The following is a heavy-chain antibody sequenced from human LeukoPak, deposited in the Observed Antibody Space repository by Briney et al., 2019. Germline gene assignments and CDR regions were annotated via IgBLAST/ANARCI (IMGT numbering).Heavy chain of an antibody. CDR1: AFTFSGYE. CDR3: ARSDY. J-gene: IGHJ4*02. Sequence: GGSLRLSCAASAFTFSGYEMNWVRQAPGKGLEWLSYISADSNTIYYADSVKGRFTISRDNAKNSLYLQMNSLRAEDTAVYYCARSDYWGRGTLVTVSS. CDR2: ISADSNTI. V-gene: IGHV3-48*03.